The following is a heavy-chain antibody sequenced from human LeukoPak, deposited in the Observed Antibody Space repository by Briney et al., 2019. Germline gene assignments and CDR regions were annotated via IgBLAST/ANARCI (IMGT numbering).Heavy chain of an antibody. CDR1: GFTFTSSA. D-gene: IGHD2/OR15-2a*01. J-gene: IGHJ5*02. Sequence: SVKVSCKASGFTFTSSAVQWMRHARGQRLERIGWIVVATGNTYYAKRFQERVTITWDRSTSTAYMELSSLTSEDTAVYYCAASIQGFHWSDPWGQGTLVTVSS. CDR2: IVVATGNT. CDR3: AASIQGFHWSDP. V-gene: IGHV1-58*01.